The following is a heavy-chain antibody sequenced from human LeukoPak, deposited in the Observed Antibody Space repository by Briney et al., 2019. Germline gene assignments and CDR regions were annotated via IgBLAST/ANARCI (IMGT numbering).Heavy chain of an antibody. Sequence: PGGSLRLSCAASGFTFSDYYMSWIRQAPGKGLEWVSYISSSGSTIYYADSVKGRFTISRDNAKNSLYLQMNSLRAEDTAVYYCARDREYYYDSSGYFDYWGQGTLVTVSS. V-gene: IGHV3-11*04. D-gene: IGHD3-22*01. CDR2: ISSSGSTI. J-gene: IGHJ4*02. CDR1: GFTFSDYY. CDR3: ARDREYYYDSSGYFDY.